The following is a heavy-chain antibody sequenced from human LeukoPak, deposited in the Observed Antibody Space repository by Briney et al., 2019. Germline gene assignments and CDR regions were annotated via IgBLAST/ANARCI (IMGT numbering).Heavy chain of an antibody. Sequence: PGGSLRLSCAAPGFTLSSYWMTWVRQAPGKGLEWVASINQDGSDKYYVDSVKGRFTISRDNAKNSLFLQMNSLRAEDTAVYYCARTTYGDYGYWGQGTLVTVSS. CDR2: INQDGSDK. D-gene: IGHD4-17*01. V-gene: IGHV3-7*01. CDR1: GFTLSSYW. J-gene: IGHJ4*02. CDR3: ARTTYGDYGY.